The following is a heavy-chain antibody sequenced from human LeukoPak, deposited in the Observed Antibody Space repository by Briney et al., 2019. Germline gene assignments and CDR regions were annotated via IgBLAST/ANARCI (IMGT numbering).Heavy chain of an antibody. J-gene: IGHJ3*02. CDR3: AKDITPSYCGDYYDAYDI. D-gene: IGHD4-17*01. V-gene: IGHV3-7*03. CDR2: IKHDGSEM. CDR1: GFTFSDYW. Sequence: GGSLRLSCAASGFTFSDYWMSWVRQAPGKGLEWVADIKHDGSEMFYVDSVKGRFTISRDNAKNSLYLQMNSLRAEDTALYYCAKDITPSYCGDYYDAYDIWGQGTMVTVSS.